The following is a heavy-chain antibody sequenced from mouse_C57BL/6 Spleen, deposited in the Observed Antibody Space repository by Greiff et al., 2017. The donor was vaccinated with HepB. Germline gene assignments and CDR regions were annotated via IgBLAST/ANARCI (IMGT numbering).Heavy chain of an antibody. CDR2: IDPSDSYT. V-gene: IGHV1-69*01. D-gene: IGHD2-2*01. CDR3: ARLGLRRGAWFAY. CDR1: GYTFTSYW. Sequence: VQLQQSGAELVMPGASVKLSCKASGYTFTSYWMHWVKQRPGQGLEWIGEIDPSDSYTNYNQKFKGKSTLTVDKSSSTAYMQLSSLTSEDSAVYYCARLGLRRGAWFAYWGQGTLVTVSA. J-gene: IGHJ3*01.